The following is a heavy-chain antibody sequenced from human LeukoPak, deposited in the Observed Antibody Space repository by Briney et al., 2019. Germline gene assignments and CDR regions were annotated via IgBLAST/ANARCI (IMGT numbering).Heavy chain of an antibody. CDR2: IYHSGST. CDR3: GSRRTAMFGVIKGPIDY. Sequence: PSQTLSLTCTVSGGSISSGGYYWSWIRQPPGKGLEWIGYIYHSGSTYYNPSLKSRVSISFDTSKNQFSLKPTSVTAADTAVYYCGSRRTAMFGVIKGPIDYWGQGTLVTVSS. CDR1: GGSISSGGYY. D-gene: IGHD3-3*01. J-gene: IGHJ4*02. V-gene: IGHV4-30-2*01.